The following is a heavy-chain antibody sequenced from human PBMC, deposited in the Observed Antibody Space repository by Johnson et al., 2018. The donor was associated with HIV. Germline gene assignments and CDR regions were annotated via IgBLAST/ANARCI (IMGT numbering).Heavy chain of an antibody. V-gene: IGHV3-23*04. D-gene: IGHD3-10*01. CDR3: AKDWVYYSTPHAFDI. J-gene: IGHJ3*02. CDR2: ISASGGST. CDR1: GFTFSSYV. Sequence: MQLVESGGGLVKPGGSLRLSCAASGFTFSSYVMSWVRQAPGKGLEWVSSISASGGSTYYADSVKGRFTISRDNSKNTLYLQMNSLRAEDTAVYYCAKDWVYYSTPHAFDIWGQGTMVTVSS.